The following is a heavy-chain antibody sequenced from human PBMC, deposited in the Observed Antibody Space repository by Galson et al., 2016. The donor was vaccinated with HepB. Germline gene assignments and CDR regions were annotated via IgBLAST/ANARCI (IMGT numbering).Heavy chain of an antibody. CDR3: AKVLTESRGLGVVDY. V-gene: IGHV3-30*18. CDR1: GFIFSNYG. Sequence: SLRLSCATSGFIFSNYGMNWVRQAPGEGLEWVAVISHDGSKKYYADSVKGRFTISRDNSKNTLYLPTNTLRAEDTAVYYCAKVLTESRGLGVVDYWGQGTLVTVSS. D-gene: IGHD2-8*02. CDR2: ISHDGSKK. J-gene: IGHJ4*02.